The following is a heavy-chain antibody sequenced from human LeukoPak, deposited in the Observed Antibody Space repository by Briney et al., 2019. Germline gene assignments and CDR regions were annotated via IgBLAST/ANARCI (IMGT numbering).Heavy chain of an antibody. CDR3: ARDGSWFDS. CDR1: GFIYITYS. CDR2: ISGSTSYI. Sequence: PGGSLRLSCAASGFIYITYSMNWVRQAPGKGLEWVSSISGSTSYIYYADSVKGRFTISIDNAKNSVSLQMNSLRAEDTAVYYCARDGSWFDSWGQGTLVTVSS. V-gene: IGHV3-21*01. J-gene: IGHJ5*01.